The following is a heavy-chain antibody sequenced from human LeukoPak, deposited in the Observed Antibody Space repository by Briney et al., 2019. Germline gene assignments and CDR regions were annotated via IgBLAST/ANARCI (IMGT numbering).Heavy chain of an antibody. V-gene: IGHV4-39*07. CDR3: ARDLGTNYRNYNYGMEV. J-gene: IGHJ6*02. Sequence: SETLSLTCTVSGGSISSSRYYWGWIRQPPGKGLEWIRRIYYSGSTNYNTSLKSRVTMSVDTSKKQISLKLTSVTAADTGLYYCARDLGTNYRNYNYGMEVWGQGTTVTVYS. D-gene: IGHD4/OR15-4a*01. CDR1: GGSISSSRYY. CDR2: IYYSGST.